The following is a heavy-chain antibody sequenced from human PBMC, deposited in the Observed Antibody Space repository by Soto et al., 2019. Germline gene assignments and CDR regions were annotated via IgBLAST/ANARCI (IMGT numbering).Heavy chain of an antibody. CDR2: TSQDGSEK. J-gene: IGHJ4*02. Sequence: EVQLVKSGGGLVQPGGSLRLSCEASGFTFSSYWMSWVRQAPGKGLEWVANTSQDGSEKYFVDSVKGRFTISRDNAKNSLYLQMNSLRAEDTAVYYCATSGLIGAATGIGSYWGQGTRVTVSS. V-gene: IGHV3-7*05. CDR3: ATSGLIGAATGIGSY. CDR1: GFTFSSYW. D-gene: IGHD6-13*01.